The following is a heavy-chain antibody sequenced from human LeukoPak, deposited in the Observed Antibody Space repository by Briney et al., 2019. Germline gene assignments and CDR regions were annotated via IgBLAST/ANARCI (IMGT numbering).Heavy chain of an antibody. V-gene: IGHV3-33*01. D-gene: IGHD6-19*01. J-gene: IGHJ4*02. CDR1: GFTFSSYG. CDR3: ARDRGWLAVAGRGFDY. Sequence: PGRSLRLSCAASGFTFSSYGMHWVRQAPGKGLECVAVIWYDGSNKYYADSVKGRFTISRDNSKNTLYLQMNSLRAEDTAVYYCARDRGWLAVAGRGFDYWGQGTLVTVSS. CDR2: IWYDGSNK.